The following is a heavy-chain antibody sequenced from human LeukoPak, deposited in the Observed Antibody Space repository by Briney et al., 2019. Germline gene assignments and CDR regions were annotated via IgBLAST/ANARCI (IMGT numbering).Heavy chain of an antibody. Sequence: GGSLRLSCAASGFTFSSYGMHWVRQAPGKGLEWVAVISYDGSNKYYADSVKGRFTISRDNSKNTLYLQMNSLRAEDTAVYYCAKMEYSSSSVEGHDAFDIWGQGTMVTVSS. CDR2: ISYDGSNK. CDR1: GFTFSSYG. D-gene: IGHD6-6*01. CDR3: AKMEYSSSSVEGHDAFDI. J-gene: IGHJ3*02. V-gene: IGHV3-30*18.